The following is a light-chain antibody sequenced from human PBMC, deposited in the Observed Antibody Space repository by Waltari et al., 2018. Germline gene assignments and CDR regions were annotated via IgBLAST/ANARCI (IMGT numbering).Light chain of an antibody. V-gene: IGLV2-14*03. CDR3: DSKSSSSPHV. Sequence: QSALTQPASVSGSPGQSITVSCTGTSSDIGTYNYVSWYQQHPGKAPKLMIYDVSSRPSGVSHRFSCSNSGNTASLTISGLQAEDEADYYCDSKSSSSPHVFGTGTKVTVL. CDR1: SSDIGTYNY. CDR2: DVS. J-gene: IGLJ1*01.